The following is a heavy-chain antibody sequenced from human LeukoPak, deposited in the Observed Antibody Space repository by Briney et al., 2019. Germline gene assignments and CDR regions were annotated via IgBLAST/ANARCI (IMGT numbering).Heavy chain of an antibody. V-gene: IGHV1-2*02. Sequence: ASVKVSCKASGYTFTGYYMHWVRQAPGQGLEWMGWINPNSGGTNYAQKFQGRVTMTRDTSISTAYMELRSLRSDDTAVYYCARGYDFWSAHDYWGQGTLVTVSS. CDR2: INPNSGGT. CDR1: GYTFTGYY. J-gene: IGHJ4*02. D-gene: IGHD3-3*01. CDR3: ARGYDFWSAHDY.